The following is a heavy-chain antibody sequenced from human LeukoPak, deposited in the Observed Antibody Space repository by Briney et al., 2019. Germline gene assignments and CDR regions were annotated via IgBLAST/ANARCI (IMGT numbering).Heavy chain of an antibody. D-gene: IGHD6-19*01. V-gene: IGHV3-33*01. J-gene: IGHJ4*02. CDR1: GFTFNVHA. CDR2: IWSDASGT. Sequence: SGGSLRLSCAASGFTFNVHAMHWVRQAPGKGLEWVAAIWSDASGTRYAEAVKGRFTISRDNSKNTLYLLVDSLRAEDTAVYYCARVFSGSGSTGSFDYWGQGTLVIASS. CDR3: ARVFSGSGSTGSFDY.